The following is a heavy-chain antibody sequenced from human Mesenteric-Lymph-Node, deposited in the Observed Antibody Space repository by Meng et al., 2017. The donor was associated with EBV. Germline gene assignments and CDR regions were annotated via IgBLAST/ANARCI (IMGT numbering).Heavy chain of an antibody. Sequence: QGQIPQWGAGLLKPSETLSLPCAVNGGSLRGAYWNWIRQPPGKGLEWIGEIIHGGSPSYNPSLKSRVTISIDTSKNQLSLMLSSVTAADTAVYYCARRPTGIDYWGQGTLVTVSS. CDR2: IIHGGSP. CDR3: ARRPTGIDY. CDR1: GGSLRGAY. V-gene: IGHV4-34*12. D-gene: IGHD2-8*02. J-gene: IGHJ4*02.